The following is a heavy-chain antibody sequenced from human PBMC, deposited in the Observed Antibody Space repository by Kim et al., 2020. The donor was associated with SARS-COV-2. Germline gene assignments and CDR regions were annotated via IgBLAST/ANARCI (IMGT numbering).Heavy chain of an antibody. J-gene: IGHJ5*02. Sequence: YAQKRQGRVTMTTDTSTSTAYMELRSLRSDDTAVYYCARPDIAAAGGFDPWGQGTLVTVSS. D-gene: IGHD6-13*01. CDR3: ARPDIAAAGGFDP. V-gene: IGHV1-18*01.